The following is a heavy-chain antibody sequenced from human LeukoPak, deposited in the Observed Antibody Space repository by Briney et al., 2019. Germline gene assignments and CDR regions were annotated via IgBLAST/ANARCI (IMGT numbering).Heavy chain of an antibody. CDR1: GFTFSSYW. J-gene: IGHJ4*02. CDR3: AKDYSYSSSWSPFDY. CDR2: IKQDGSEK. D-gene: IGHD6-13*01. V-gene: IGHV3-7*03. Sequence: PGGSLRLSCAASGFTFSSYWMSWVRQAPGKGLEWVANIKQDGSEKYYVDSVKGRFTISRDNAKNSLYLQMNSLRAEDTALYYCAKDYSYSSSWSPFDYWGQGTLVTASS.